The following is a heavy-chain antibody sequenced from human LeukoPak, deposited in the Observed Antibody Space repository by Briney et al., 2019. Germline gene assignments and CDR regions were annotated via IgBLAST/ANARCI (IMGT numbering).Heavy chain of an antibody. CDR3: ARDRGEGIAARLYYFDY. V-gene: IGHV4-30-2*01. D-gene: IGHD6-6*01. J-gene: IGHJ4*02. CDR2: IFHTGST. CDR1: GGSISSGDYS. Sequence: PSQTLSLTCAVSGGSISSGDYSWSWIRQPPGKGPEWMGYIFHTGSTYYNPSLKSRVTISLDMSTNQFSLRLSSVTAADTAVYYCARDRGEGIAARLYYFDYWGQGTLVTVSS.